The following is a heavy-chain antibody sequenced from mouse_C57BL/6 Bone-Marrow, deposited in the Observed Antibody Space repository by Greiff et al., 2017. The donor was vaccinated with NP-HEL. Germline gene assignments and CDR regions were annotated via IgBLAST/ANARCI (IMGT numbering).Heavy chain of an antibody. CDR1: GYSITSGHY. Sequence: EVQLQESGPGLVKPSQSLSLTCSVTGYSITSGHYWNWIRQFPGNKLEWMGYISYDGSNNYNPSLKNRISITRDTSKNQFFLKLNSVTTEDTATYYCASVYYGDYFDYWGQGTTLKVSS. CDR2: ISYDGSN. J-gene: IGHJ2*01. V-gene: IGHV3-6*01. CDR3: ASVYYGDYFDY. D-gene: IGHD1-1*01.